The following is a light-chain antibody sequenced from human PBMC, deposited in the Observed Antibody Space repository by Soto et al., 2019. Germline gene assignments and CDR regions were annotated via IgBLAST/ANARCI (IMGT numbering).Light chain of an antibody. CDR1: QSICVGS. CDR3: QEYDDSPPWT. J-gene: IGKJ1*01. CDR2: GAS. V-gene: IGKV3-20*01. Sequence: EIVLTQSPGTLSLSPGERAALSCRASQSICVGSVAWYKQRPGQAPRLLVYGASSRATGVPDRFSGSGSGTDFTLTISRLEPEDFAVYYCQEYDDSPPWTFGQGTKVEIK.